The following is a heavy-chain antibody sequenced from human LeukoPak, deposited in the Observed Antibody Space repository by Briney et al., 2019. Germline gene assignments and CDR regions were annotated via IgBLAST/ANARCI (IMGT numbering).Heavy chain of an antibody. CDR3: AREFRTTTWSDDAFEL. CDR1: GYTHTHYH. J-gene: IGHJ3*01. V-gene: IGHV1-2*02. CDR2: INPTSGRT. D-gene: IGHD1/OR15-1a*01. Sequence: GASVTVSFKASGYTHTHYHLHWVRQAPGQGLECVGWINPTSGRTNYAQKFRDRVTLARDTSNNTSYMELTRLTSDDTPVYFCAREFRTTTWSDDAFELWGQGTMVTVSS.